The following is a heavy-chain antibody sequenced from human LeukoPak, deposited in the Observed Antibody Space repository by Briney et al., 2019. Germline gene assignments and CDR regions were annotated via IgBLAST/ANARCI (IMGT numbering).Heavy chain of an antibody. CDR3: ARGRYCSGGSCSYRFDY. D-gene: IGHD2-15*01. Sequence: PGGSLRLSCAASGFTFSSYWMHWVRQAPGKGQVWVSRINSDGSSTSYADSVKGRFTISRDNAKNTLYLQMNSLRAEDTAVYYCARGRYCSGGSCSYRFDYWGQGTLVTVSS. CDR1: GFTFSSYW. J-gene: IGHJ4*02. CDR2: INSDGSST. V-gene: IGHV3-74*01.